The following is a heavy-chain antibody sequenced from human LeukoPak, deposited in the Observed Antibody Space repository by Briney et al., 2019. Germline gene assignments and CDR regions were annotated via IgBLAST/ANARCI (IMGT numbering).Heavy chain of an antibody. J-gene: IGHJ3*02. D-gene: IGHD6-13*01. V-gene: IGHV1-18*01. CDR2: ISAYNGNT. CDR1: GYTFTSYG. CDR3: ARVPVEQLVQHDAFDI. Sequence: ASVKVSCKASGYTFTSYGISWVRQAPGQGLEWMGWISAYNGNTNYAQKLQGRVTMTTDTSTSTAYMELRSLRSDDTAVYYCARVPVEQLVQHDAFDIWGQGTMVTVSS.